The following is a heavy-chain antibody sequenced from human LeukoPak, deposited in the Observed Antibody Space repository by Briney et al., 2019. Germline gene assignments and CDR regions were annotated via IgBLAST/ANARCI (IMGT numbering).Heavy chain of an antibody. J-gene: IGHJ4*02. Sequence: ASVKVSCKASGGTFSSYAISWVRQAPGQGLEWMGGIIPIFGTANYAQKFQGRVTITADESTSTAYMELSSLRSEDTAVYYCARGPPLGCSSTSPCLDYWGQGTLVTVSS. V-gene: IGHV1-69*01. CDR3: ARGPPLGCSSTSPCLDY. CDR1: GGTFSSYA. CDR2: IIPIFGTA. D-gene: IGHD2-2*01.